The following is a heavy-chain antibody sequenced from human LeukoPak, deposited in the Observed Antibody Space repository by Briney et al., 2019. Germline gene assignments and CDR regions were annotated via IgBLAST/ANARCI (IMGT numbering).Heavy chain of an antibody. Sequence: GGSLRLSCAASGFTFSSYSMNWVRQAPGKGLEWVSYISGSSSTIYYADSVKGRFTISRDNAKNSLYLQMNSLRAEDTAVYYCARVEGNIVTTTEGYFDYWGQGTLVTVSS. CDR1: GFTFSSYS. CDR3: ARVEGNIVTTTEGYFDY. V-gene: IGHV3-48*04. CDR2: ISGSSSTI. D-gene: IGHD5-12*01. J-gene: IGHJ4*02.